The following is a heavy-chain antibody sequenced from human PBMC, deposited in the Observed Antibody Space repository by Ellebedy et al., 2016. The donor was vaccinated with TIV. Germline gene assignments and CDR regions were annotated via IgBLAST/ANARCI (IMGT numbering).Heavy chain of an antibody. CDR1: GFDFIYYG. CDR2: IQYDETEI. V-gene: IGHV3-30*02. J-gene: IGHJ4*02. CDR3: ASKAAAYYFDN. D-gene: IGHD2-2*01. Sequence: GESLKISCAASGFDFIYYGKHWGRQAPGKGLEWVAFIQYDETEIYYADSVKGRFTISRDNSRNTLYLQMNNLRAEDTAKYYCASKAAAYYFDNWGQGTLVTVSS.